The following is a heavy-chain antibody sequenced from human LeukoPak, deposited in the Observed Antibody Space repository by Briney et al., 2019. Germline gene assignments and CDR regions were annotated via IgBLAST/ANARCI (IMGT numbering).Heavy chain of an antibody. CDR3: TTAQLCDY. D-gene: IGHD5-18*01. Sequence: GGSLRLSCAASGFTFSSYSMNWVRQAPGKGLEWVSYISSSSSTIYYADSVKGRFTISRDNAKNSLYLQMNSLKTEDTAVYYCTTAQLCDYWGQGTLVTVSS. V-gene: IGHV3-48*04. CDR1: GFTFSSYS. J-gene: IGHJ4*02. CDR2: ISSSSSTI.